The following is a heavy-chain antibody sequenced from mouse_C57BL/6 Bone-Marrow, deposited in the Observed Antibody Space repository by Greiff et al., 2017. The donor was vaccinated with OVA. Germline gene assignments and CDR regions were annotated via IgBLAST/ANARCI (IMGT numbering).Heavy chain of an antibody. CDR3: ARYPDSFRAMDY. V-gene: IGHV1-64*01. CDR2: IHPNSGST. J-gene: IGHJ4*01. CDR1: GYTFTSYW. Sequence: VQLQQSGAELVKPGASVKLSCKASGYTFTSYWMHWVKQRPGQGLEWIGMIHPNSGSTNYNEKFKSKATLTVDKSSSTAYMQLSSLTSEDSAVYYCARYPDSFRAMDYWGQGTSVTVSS. D-gene: IGHD3-3*01.